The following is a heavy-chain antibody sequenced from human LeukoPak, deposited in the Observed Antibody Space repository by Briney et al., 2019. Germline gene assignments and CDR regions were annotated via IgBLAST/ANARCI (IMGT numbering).Heavy chain of an antibody. J-gene: IGHJ4*02. V-gene: IGHV1-69*06. D-gene: IGHD3-10*01. CDR3: AREGKDGESDYFDY. CDR1: GGTFSSYA. Sequence: ASVKVSCKASGGTFSSYAISWVRQAHGQGLEWMGGIIPIFGTANYAQKFQGRVTITADKSTSTAYMELSSLRSEDTAVYYCAREGKDGESDYFDYWGQGTLVTVSS. CDR2: IIPIFGTA.